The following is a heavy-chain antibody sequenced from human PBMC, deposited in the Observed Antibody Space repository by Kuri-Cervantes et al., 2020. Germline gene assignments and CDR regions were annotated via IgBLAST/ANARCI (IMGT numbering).Heavy chain of an antibody. CDR3: ARWRLPIAAAGGFDY. V-gene: IGHV4-4*07. Sequence: GSLRLSCTVSGGSISSYYWSWIRQPAGEGLEWIGRIFTGGEIIYNPSLRSRVTLSADTSQNQVSLHLTSATAADTAVYYCARWRLPIAAAGGFDYWGQGTLVTVSS. J-gene: IGHJ4*02. CDR2: IFTGGEI. D-gene: IGHD6-13*01. CDR1: GGSISSYY.